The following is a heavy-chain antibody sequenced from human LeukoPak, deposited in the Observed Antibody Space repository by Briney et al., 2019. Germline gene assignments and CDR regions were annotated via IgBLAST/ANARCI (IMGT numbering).Heavy chain of an antibody. V-gene: IGHV4-38-2*02. CDR3: ERDQACSNGVCSSFDY. D-gene: IGHD2-8*01. J-gene: IGHJ4*02. Sequence: PSETLSLTCTVSGYSISSGYYWGWIRRSPGKGREWIGSIFHSGITYYNPSLKTQVTISVDTSKNQFSLNPRSVTAADTDIYYCERDQACSNGVCSSFDYWGPGTLVTASS. CDR2: IFHSGIT. CDR1: GYSISSGYY.